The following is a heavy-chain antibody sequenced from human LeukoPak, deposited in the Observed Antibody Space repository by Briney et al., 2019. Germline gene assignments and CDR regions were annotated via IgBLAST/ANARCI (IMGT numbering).Heavy chain of an antibody. CDR3: ASPYGSGSYLFYYYGMDV. Sequence: SVKVSCKASGYTFTSYGISWVRQAPGQGLEWMGGIIPIFGTANYAQKFQGRVTITADESTSTAYMELSSLRSEDTAVYYCASPYGSGSYLFYYYGMDVWGKGTTVTVSS. D-gene: IGHD3-10*01. V-gene: IGHV1-69*13. CDR2: IIPIFGTA. J-gene: IGHJ6*04. CDR1: GYTFTSYG.